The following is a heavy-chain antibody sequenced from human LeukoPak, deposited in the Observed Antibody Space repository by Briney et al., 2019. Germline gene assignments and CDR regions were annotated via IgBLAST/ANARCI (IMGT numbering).Heavy chain of an antibody. Sequence: SETLSLTCTVSGGSISSSSYYWGWIRQPPGKGLEWIGSIYYSGSTYYNPSLKSRVTISVDTSKNQFSLKLSPVTAADTAVYYCARIAVAGTNLDYWGQGTLVTVSS. CDR3: ARIAVAGTNLDY. V-gene: IGHV4-39*01. D-gene: IGHD6-19*01. J-gene: IGHJ4*02. CDR1: GGSISSSSYY. CDR2: IYYSGST.